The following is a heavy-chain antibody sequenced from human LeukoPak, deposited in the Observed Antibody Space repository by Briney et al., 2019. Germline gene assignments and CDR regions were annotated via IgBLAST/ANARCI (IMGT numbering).Heavy chain of an antibody. CDR1: GGSTTSGDYY. D-gene: IGHD3-22*01. CDR3: ARGGYYYDGSGYYYPFDY. Sequence: PSETLSLTCTVSGGSTTSGDYYWRWIRQPPGKGLEWIGYIYYSGSTYYNPSLKSRVTMSVDTSKNQFSLRLSSVTAADTAVYYCARGGYYYDGSGYYYPFDYWGQGTLVTVSS. V-gene: IGHV4-30-4*08. CDR2: IYYSGST. J-gene: IGHJ4*02.